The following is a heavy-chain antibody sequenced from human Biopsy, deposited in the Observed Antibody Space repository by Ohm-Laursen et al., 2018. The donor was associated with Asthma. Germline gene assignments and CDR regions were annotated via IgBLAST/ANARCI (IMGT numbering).Heavy chain of an antibody. CDR3: ARGSGSSLSYPEDFDI. J-gene: IGHJ3*02. Sequence: TLSLTSTVSGFSLTCFYWSWIRLPPGRGLEWIGFLYFSGNTNYTPSLKCRVTMTIDTAKSHFSLKLTSVTAADTAVYYCARGSGSSLSYPEDFDIWGQGTMVTVS. CDR2: LYFSGNT. V-gene: IGHV4-59*01. D-gene: IGHD2-2*01. CDR1: GFSLTCFY.